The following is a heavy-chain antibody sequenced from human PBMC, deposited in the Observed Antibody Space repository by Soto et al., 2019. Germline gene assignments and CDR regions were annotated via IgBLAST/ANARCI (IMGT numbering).Heavy chain of an antibody. V-gene: IGHV4-30-4*01. Sequence: QVQLQESGPGLVKPSQTLSLTCTVSGGSISSGDYYWSWIRQRPGKGLEWIGYIYYSGSTYYNPSLQSRVTISVDTSKNQCSLKLSSVPAADTAVYYCARDRRWFGESKPENYWGQGTLVTVSS. CDR3: ARDRRWFGESKPENY. CDR2: IYYSGST. D-gene: IGHD3-10*01. CDR1: GGSISSGDYY. J-gene: IGHJ4*02.